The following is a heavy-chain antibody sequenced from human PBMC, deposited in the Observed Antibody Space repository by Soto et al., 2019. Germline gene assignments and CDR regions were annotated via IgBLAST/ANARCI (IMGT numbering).Heavy chain of an antibody. Sequence: SETLSLTCAVSGDTISTGGYSWAWIRQPPGKALEWIGHTYHSGNPYYNPSLKSRVIISVDRSKNQFSLKLSSVTAADTAVYYCARATAGGYVWGSTQNYYYYGMDVCGQGTTVTVSS. J-gene: IGHJ6*02. D-gene: IGHD3-16*01. CDR2: TYHSGNP. V-gene: IGHV4-30-2*01. CDR1: GDTISTGGYS. CDR3: ARATAGGYVWGSTQNYYYYGMDV.